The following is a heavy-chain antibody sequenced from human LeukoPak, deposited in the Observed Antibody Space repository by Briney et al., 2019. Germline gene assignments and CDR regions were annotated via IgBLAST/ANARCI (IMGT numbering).Heavy chain of an antibody. Sequence: GGSLRLSCAASGFTFDDYAMHWVRQAPGKGLEWVSGISWNSGSMDYADSVKGRFTISRDNAKNSLYLQMNSLRAEDTAVYYCARDLMGAAHYFQHWGQGTLVTVSS. V-gene: IGHV3-9*01. CDR1: GFTFDDYA. CDR3: ARDLMGAAHYFQH. D-gene: IGHD2-15*01. CDR2: ISWNSGSM. J-gene: IGHJ1*01.